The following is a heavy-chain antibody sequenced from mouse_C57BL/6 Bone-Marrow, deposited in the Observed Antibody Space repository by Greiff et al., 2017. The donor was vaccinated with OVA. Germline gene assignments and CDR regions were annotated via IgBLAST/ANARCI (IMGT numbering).Heavy chain of an antibody. J-gene: IGHJ2*01. CDR3: ARKPQGGYYFDY. CDR1: GYTFTSYG. CDR2: IYPRSGNT. V-gene: IGHV1-81*01. Sequence: QVQLQQSGAELARPGASVKLSCKASGYTFTSYGISWVKQRTGQGLEWIGEIYPRSGNTYYNEKFKGKATLTADKSSSTAYMELRSLTSEDSAVYFCARKPQGGYYFDYWGQGTTLTVSS. D-gene: IGHD3-1*01.